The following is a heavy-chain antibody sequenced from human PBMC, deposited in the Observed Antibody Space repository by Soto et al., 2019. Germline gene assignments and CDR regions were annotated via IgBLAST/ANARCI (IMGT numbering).Heavy chain of an antibody. J-gene: IGHJ4*02. V-gene: IGHV3-21*01. CDR2: ISSSSSYI. D-gene: IGHD3-22*01. CDR3: ARGPSQYYYASSGYQYYFYY. Sequence: EVQLVASGGGLVKPGGSLRLSCAASGFTFSSYSMNWVRQAPGKGLEWVSSISSSSSYIYYADSVMGRFTISRDNAKNSLYLQRNSLRAEDTAVYYCARGPSQYYYASSGYQYYFYYWGQGTLVTVSS. CDR1: GFTFSSYS.